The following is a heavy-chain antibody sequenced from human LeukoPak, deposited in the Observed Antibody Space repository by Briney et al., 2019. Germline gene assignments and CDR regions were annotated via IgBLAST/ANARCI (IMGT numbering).Heavy chain of an antibody. J-gene: IGHJ6*03. CDR3: ARAYQREPAHFKPTSYYYYMDV. D-gene: IGHD2-2*01. CDR1: GGSFSGYY. Sequence: PSETLSLTCAVYGGSFSGYYWSWIRQPPGKGLEWIGEINHSGSTNYNPSLKSRVTISVDTSKNQFSLKLSSVTAADTAVYYCARAYQREPAHFKPTSYYYYMDVWGKGTTVTVSS. CDR2: INHSGST. V-gene: IGHV4-34*01.